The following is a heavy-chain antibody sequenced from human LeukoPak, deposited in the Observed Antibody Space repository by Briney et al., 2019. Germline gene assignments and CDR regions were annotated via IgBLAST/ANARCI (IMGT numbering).Heavy chain of an antibody. J-gene: IGHJ3*02. CDR2: IDSTGST. V-gene: IGHV3-66*01. Sequence: GGSLRLSCVASGILVSSNYMSWVRQAPGKGLEWVSFIDSTGSTYYADSVKGRFTISRDNSRNTLYLQMNSLRIEDTAVYYCARRERLGYSYGRGTLDIWGQGTMVTVSS. CDR3: ARRERLGYSYGRGTLDI. CDR1: GILVSSNY. D-gene: IGHD5-18*01.